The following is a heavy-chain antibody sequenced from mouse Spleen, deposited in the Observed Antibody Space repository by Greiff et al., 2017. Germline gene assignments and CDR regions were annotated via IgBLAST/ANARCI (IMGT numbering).Heavy chain of an antibody. CDR3: ARKGYYDYFAY. J-gene: IGHJ3*01. V-gene: IGHV1-47*01. CDR2: FHPYNDDT. CDR1: GYTFTTYP. D-gene: IGHD2-4*01. Sequence: QVQLQQSGAELVKPGASVKMSCKASGYTFTTYPIEWMKQNHGKSLEWIGNFHPYNDDTKYNEKFKGKATFTADTSSNTAYMQLSSLTTEDSAIYYCARKGYYDYFAYWGQGTLVTVSA.